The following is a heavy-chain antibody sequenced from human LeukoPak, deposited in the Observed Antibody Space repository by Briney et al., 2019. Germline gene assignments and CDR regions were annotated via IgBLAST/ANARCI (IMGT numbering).Heavy chain of an antibody. D-gene: IGHD3-10*01. Sequence: PSETLSLTCTVSGGSISSSSYYWGWIRQPPGKGLEWIGSIYYTGSTYYNPSLKSRVTISVDTSKNQFSLKLSSVTAADTAVYYCARVGAVLLWFGEFDYWGQGTLVTVSS. J-gene: IGHJ4*02. CDR3: ARVGAVLLWFGEFDY. CDR1: GGSISSSSYY. CDR2: IYYTGST. V-gene: IGHV4-39*07.